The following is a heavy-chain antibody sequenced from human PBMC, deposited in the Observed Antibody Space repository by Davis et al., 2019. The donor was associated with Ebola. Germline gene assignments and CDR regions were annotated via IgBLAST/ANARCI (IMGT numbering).Heavy chain of an antibody. CDR1: EFTVSSNY. CDR3: ARDREYYDFWSGYYSYYYYGMDV. CDR2: INSDGSST. V-gene: IGHV3-74*01. D-gene: IGHD3-3*01. J-gene: IGHJ6*02. Sequence: HTGGSLRLSCAASEFTVSSNYMAWVRQAPGKGLVWVSRINSDGSSTSYADSVKGRFTISRDNAKNTLYLQMNSLRAEDTAVYYCARDREYYDFWSGYYSYYYYGMDVWGQGTTVTVSS.